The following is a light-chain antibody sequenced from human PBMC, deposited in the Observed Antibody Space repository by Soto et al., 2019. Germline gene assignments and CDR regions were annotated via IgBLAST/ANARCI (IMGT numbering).Light chain of an antibody. J-gene: IGKJ2*01. Sequence: EIALTQSPGSLSLSPGERVTLSCRASQSVGNNHFAWYQQRHGQAPRLLIYDTSTRAIGIPDRFSGSGSGTDFTLTISRLEPEDFAVYYCQQYGRSPLYAFGQGTRLEIK. CDR3: QQYGRSPLYA. V-gene: IGKV3-20*01. CDR2: DTS. CDR1: QSVGNNH.